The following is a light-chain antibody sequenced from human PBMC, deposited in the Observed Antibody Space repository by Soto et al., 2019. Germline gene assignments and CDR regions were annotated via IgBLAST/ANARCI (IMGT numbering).Light chain of an antibody. J-gene: IGKJ4*01. Sequence: DIQMTQSPSTLSASVGDRVTITCRASRSISSWLAWYQQKPGKAPGLLIYDASSLESGVPSRFSGSGSGTEFTLTISSLQPDDFATYYCQQYNSYSPLTFGGGTKVDIK. CDR3: QQYNSYSPLT. V-gene: IGKV1-5*01. CDR1: RSISSW. CDR2: DAS.